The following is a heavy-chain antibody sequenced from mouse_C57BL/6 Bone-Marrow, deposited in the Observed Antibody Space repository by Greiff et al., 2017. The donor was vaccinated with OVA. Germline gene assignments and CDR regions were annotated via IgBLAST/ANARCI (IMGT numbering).Heavy chain of an antibody. Sequence: VQLQQSGAELVRPGTSVKMSCKASGYTFTNYWIGWAKQRPGHGLEWIGDIYPGGGYTNYNETFKGKATLTADKSSSTAYMQFSSLTSEDSAIYYCAREGNYRVGYSDVWGTGTTVTVSS. V-gene: IGHV1-63*01. CDR2: IYPGGGYT. CDR1: GYTFTNYW. J-gene: IGHJ1*03. D-gene: IGHD1-1*01. CDR3: AREGNYRVGYSDV.